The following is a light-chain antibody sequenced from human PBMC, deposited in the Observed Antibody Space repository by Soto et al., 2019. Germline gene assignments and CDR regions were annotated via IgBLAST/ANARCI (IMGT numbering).Light chain of an antibody. V-gene: IGKV3-20*01. J-gene: IGKJ1*01. CDR2: AAS. CDR1: QSVSRNY. Sequence: EIVLRQSPGTLSLSPGERATLSCRASQSVSRNYLAWYQQKPGQAPMLLIYAASSRATGIPDRFSGSGSGTDFTLTISRLEPEDFEVYYCQQYGSSPWTFGQGTKLDIK. CDR3: QQYGSSPWT.